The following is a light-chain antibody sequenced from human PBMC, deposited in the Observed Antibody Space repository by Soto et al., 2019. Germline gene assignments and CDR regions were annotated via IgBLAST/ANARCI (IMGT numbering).Light chain of an antibody. CDR2: AAS. J-gene: IGKJ1*01. CDR3: LHTYSFPRT. CDR1: QGISNY. V-gene: IGKV1-16*01. Sequence: DIQMTQSTSSLSASVGDRVTITCRASQGISNYLAWFQQKPGKAPKSLISAASSLQGGVPSRFSGSGSGTDFILTINTLQADDFATYYCLHTYSFPRTFGQGTKVDIK.